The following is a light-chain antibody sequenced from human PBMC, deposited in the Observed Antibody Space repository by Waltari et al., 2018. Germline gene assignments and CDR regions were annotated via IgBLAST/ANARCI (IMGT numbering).Light chain of an antibody. V-gene: IGLV4-69*01. CDR2: VNREGRH. CDR1: SGPSSNV. J-gene: IGLJ3*02. CDR3: QTGGHGTWV. Sequence: QLVLTQSPSASASLGASVKLTCTLSSGPSSNVIAWLQQQPGKGPRYLMKVNREGRHSKGDKIPYRFSGSSSGAEHYLTISSLQSEDEADYYCQTGGHGTWVFGGGTKLTVL.